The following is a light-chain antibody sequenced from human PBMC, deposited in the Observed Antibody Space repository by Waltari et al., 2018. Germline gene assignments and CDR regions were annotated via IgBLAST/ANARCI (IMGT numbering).Light chain of an antibody. CDR2: EVS. Sequence: QSALTQPPSVSGSPGQSVTISCTGTSSDVGSYNRVSWYQQPPRTAPKLMIYEVSNRPSGVPGRVSGSKSGNTAFLTISGLQAEDEADYYCSSYTSSSTPVFGGGTKLTVL. CDR3: SSYTSSSTPV. CDR1: SSDVGSYNR. V-gene: IGLV2-18*02. J-gene: IGLJ2*01.